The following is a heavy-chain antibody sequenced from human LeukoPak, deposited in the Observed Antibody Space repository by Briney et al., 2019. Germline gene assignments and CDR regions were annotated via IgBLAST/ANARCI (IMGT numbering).Heavy chain of an antibody. J-gene: IGHJ3*02. CDR1: GFTFSSYW. CDR3: ATALDTAMAYDAFDI. Sequence: GGSLRLSCAASGFTFSSYWMHWVRQAPGKGLVWVSRINSDGSSTRYADSVKGRFTISRDNAKNTLYLQMNSLRAEDTAVYYCATALDTAMAYDAFDIWGQGAMVTVSS. CDR2: INSDGSST. V-gene: IGHV3-74*01. D-gene: IGHD5-18*01.